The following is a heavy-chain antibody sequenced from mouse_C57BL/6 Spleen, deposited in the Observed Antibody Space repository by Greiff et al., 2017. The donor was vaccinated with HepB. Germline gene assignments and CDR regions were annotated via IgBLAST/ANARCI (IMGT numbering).Heavy chain of an antibody. J-gene: IGHJ2*01. CDR2: INPNNGGT. V-gene: IGHV1-26*01. Sequence: VQLQQSGPELVKPGASVKISCKASGYTFTDYYMNWVKQSHGKSLEWIGDINPNNGGTSYNQKFKGKATLTVDKSSSTAYMELRSLTSEDSAVYYCARFWDGYYYFDYWGQGTTLTVSS. CDR1: GYTFTDYY. D-gene: IGHD2-3*01. CDR3: ARFWDGYYYFDY.